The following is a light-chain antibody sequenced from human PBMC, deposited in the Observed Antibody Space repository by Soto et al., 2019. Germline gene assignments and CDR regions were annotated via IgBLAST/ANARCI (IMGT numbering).Light chain of an antibody. Sequence: QSALTQPASVSGSPGQSITISCTGTSSDVGGYNYVSWYQQHPGKAPKLMIYDVSNRPSGVSNRFSGSKSGNTASLTISGLQAEDEGDYYCSSYTSISMFYVFGTGTKVTVL. CDR1: SSDVGGYNY. CDR2: DVS. CDR3: SSYTSISMFYV. V-gene: IGLV2-14*01. J-gene: IGLJ1*01.